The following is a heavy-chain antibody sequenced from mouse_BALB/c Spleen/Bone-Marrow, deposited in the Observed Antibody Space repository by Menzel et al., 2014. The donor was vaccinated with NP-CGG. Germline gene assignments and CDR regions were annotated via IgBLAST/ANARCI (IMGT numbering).Heavy chain of an antibody. J-gene: IGHJ2*01. Sequence: DVQLQESGPELVKPGASVKISCKTSGYTFTDYTLHWVKQSHGKSLEWIGGVNPNIGGTSYNQKFKGKASLTVNKSSTTAYMELRSLTSEDSAVYYSARGRWYYWGQDTTLTVSS. V-gene: IGHV1-22*01. D-gene: IGHD2-3*01. CDR3: ARGRWYY. CDR1: GYTFTDYT. CDR2: VNPNIGGT.